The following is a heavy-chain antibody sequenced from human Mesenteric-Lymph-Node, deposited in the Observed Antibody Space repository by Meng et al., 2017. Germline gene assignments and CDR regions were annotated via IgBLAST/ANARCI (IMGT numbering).Heavy chain of an antibody. CDR3: ARGYDSSGYNDY. CDR1: GGSISSSSYY. V-gene: IGHV4-39*07. Sequence: SETLSLTCTVSGGSISSSSYYWGWIRQPPGKGLEWIGSIYYSGSTYYNPSLKSRVTISVDTSKNQFSLKLSSVTAADTAVYYCARGYDSSGYNDYWGQGTLVTVSS. D-gene: IGHD3-22*01. CDR2: IYYSGST. J-gene: IGHJ4*02.